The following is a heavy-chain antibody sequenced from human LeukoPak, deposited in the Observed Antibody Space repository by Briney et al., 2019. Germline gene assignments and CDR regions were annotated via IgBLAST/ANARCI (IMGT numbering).Heavy chain of an antibody. CDR2: IYPGDSDT. CDR1: GYNFSSYW. V-gene: IGHV5-51*01. D-gene: IGHD2-21*02. J-gene: IGHJ4*02. Sequence: GASLQISCKGSGYNFSSYWIGWVRQVPGKGLEWMGMIYPGDSDTRYSPSFQGQVTISADKSISTAYLQWSSLKASDTAMYYCARRAYCGGDCYLDYWGQGTLVTVSS. CDR3: ARRAYCGGDCYLDY.